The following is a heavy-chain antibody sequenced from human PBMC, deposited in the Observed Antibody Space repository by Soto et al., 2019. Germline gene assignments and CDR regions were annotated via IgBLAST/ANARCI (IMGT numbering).Heavy chain of an antibody. Sequence: EVQLVESGGGLVQPGGSLRLSCAASAFTFSGYWMHWVRQAPGKGLVWVSRINSDESRTTYADSVKGRFTISRDNAKNTLYLQMNSLRVEDTAVYYCARAKKYYFGSGSYSENDAFDIWGQGTMVTVSS. J-gene: IGHJ3*02. D-gene: IGHD3-10*01. CDR3: ARAKKYYFGSGSYSENDAFDI. CDR1: AFTFSGYW. V-gene: IGHV3-74*01. CDR2: INSDESRT.